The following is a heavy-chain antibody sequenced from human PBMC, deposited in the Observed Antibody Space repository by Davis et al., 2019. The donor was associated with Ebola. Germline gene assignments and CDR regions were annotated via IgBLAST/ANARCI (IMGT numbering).Heavy chain of an antibody. CDR1: LDSVRNYY. Sequence: MPSETLSLTCTVSLDSVRNYYWSWIRQPPGKGLEWIGYIHYSGKTNYNPSLESRVTMSVDTSRNQFSLNVTSVTAADTAVYYCARGGASFYLAIDNWGPGTLVTVSS. CDR3: ARGGASFYLAIDN. V-gene: IGHV4-59*02. D-gene: IGHD1-26*01. CDR2: IHYSGKT. J-gene: IGHJ4*02.